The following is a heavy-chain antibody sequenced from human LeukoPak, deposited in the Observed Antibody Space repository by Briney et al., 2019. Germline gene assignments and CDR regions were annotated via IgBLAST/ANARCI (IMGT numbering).Heavy chain of an antibody. CDR1: GFTFSSYW. D-gene: IGHD3-3*01. CDR2: IKQDGSEK. Sequence: GGSLRLSCAASGFTFSSYWMSWVRQAPGKGLEWVANIKQDGSEKYYVDSVKGRFTISRDNAKNSLYLQMNSLRAEDTAVYYCARADYDFWSGYSPDAFDIWGQGTMVTVSS. V-gene: IGHV3-7*01. CDR3: ARADYDFWSGYSPDAFDI. J-gene: IGHJ3*02.